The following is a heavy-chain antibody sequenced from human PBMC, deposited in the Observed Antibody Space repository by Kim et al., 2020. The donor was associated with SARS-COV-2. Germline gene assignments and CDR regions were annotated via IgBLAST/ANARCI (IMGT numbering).Heavy chain of an antibody. Sequence: SETLSLTCAVSGGSISSGGYSWSWIRQPPGKGLEWIGYIYHSGSTYYNPSLKSRVTISVDRSKNQFSLKLSSVTAADTAVYYCARALSRLPEADTWYFDLWGRGTLVTVSS. CDR2: IYHSGST. CDR3: ARALSRLPEADTWYFDL. D-gene: IGHD6-25*01. V-gene: IGHV4-30-2*01. J-gene: IGHJ2*01. CDR1: GGSISSGGYS.